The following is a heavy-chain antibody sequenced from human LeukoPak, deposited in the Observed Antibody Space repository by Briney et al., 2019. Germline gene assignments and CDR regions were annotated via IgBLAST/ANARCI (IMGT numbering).Heavy chain of an antibody. CDR1: GFTFSSYA. J-gene: IGHJ6*02. CDR2: ISGSGGST. CDR3: AREDFWSGYEYYYYGMDV. V-gene: IGHV3-23*01. D-gene: IGHD3-3*01. Sequence: GGSLRLSCAASGFTFSSYAMSWVRQAPGKGLEWVSAISGSGGSTYYADSVKGRFTISRDNSKNTLYLQMNSLRAEDTAVYYCAREDFWSGYEYYYYGMDVWGQGTTVTVSS.